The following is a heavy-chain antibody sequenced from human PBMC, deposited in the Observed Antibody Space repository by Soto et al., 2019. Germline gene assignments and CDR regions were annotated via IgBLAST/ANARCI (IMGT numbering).Heavy chain of an antibody. CDR2: IYYSGST. Sequence: SETLSLTCTVSGGSISSGDYYWSWIRQPPGKGLEWIGYIYYSGSTYYNPSLKSLVTISVDTSKNQFSLKLSSVTAADTAVYYCARGSTHGSGSYSYAFDIWGQGTMVTVSS. V-gene: IGHV4-30-4*01. D-gene: IGHD3-10*01. CDR1: GGSISSGDYY. CDR3: ARGSTHGSGSYSYAFDI. J-gene: IGHJ3*02.